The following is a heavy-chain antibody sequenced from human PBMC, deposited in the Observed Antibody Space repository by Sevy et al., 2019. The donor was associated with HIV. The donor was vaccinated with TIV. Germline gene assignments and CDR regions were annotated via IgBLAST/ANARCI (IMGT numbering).Heavy chain of an antibody. CDR3: VWALYDSSGSFDALDI. V-gene: IGHV3-23*01. CDR2: IFRGGDVT. CDR1: GFTFSNYA. J-gene: IGHJ3*02. Sequence: GSLRLSCVASGFTFSNYAMNWVRQAPGKGLEWVSTIFRGGDVTYYADSVKGRFTISRDNSKDTVYLQLSSLRADDTAVYYCVWALYDSSGSFDALDIWGQGTMVTVSS. D-gene: IGHD3-22*01.